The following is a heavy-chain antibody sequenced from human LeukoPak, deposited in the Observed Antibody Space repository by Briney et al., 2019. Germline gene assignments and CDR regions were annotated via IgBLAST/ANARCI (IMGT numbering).Heavy chain of an antibody. CDR2: IYSGGST. CDR1: GFTVSSNY. J-gene: IGHJ5*02. Sequence: GGSLRLSCAASGFTVSSNYMSWVRQAPGKGLEWVSVIYSGGSTYYADSVKGRFTISRDNSKNTLYLQMNSLRAEDTAVYYCAREGSSYRSSPSLGCLDPWGQGTLVTVSS. CDR3: AREGSSYRSSPSLGCLDP. D-gene: IGHD6-6*01. V-gene: IGHV3-66*01.